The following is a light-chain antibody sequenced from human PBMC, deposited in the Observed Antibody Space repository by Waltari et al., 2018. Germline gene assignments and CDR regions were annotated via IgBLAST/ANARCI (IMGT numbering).Light chain of an antibody. CDR3: QSFDRSLTSWV. CDR1: SSNIGANFD. V-gene: IGLV1-40*01. Sequence: QSVLTQPPSVSGAPGQRVTISCTGGSSNIGANFDVHWYQQLPGLAPILLIYHNNNRPSGVPYRFAGSKSDTSASLAITGLQAEDEADYYCQSFDRSLTSWVFGGGTKLTVL. J-gene: IGLJ3*02. CDR2: HNN.